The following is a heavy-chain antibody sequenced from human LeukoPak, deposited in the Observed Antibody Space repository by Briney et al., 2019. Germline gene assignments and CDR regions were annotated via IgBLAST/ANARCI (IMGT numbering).Heavy chain of an antibody. Sequence: GGSLRLSCAASGFTFSSYGMHWVRQAPGKGLEWVAFIRYDGNNKSYTESVKGRFTISRDNSKDTLCLRMSSLRAEDTAVYYCSKDMKVVPAATGLNYWGQGTLVTVSS. D-gene: IGHD2-2*01. CDR1: GFTFSSYG. V-gene: IGHV3-30*02. CDR2: IRYDGNNK. CDR3: SKDMKVVPAATGLNY. J-gene: IGHJ4*02.